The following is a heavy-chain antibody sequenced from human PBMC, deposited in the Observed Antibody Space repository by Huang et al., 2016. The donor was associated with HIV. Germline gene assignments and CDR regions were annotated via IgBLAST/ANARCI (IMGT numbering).Heavy chain of an antibody. Sequence: EVQLLESGGTLVKPGGSLRLSCEASGFPFRDYDMSWVRQTPDKGLEWVSTMSGRGGTTHYADSVKGRFTISRDNSNKTLYLHMVSLRAEDTALYYCAKEQKTIFGVAISFFDYWGQGTLVTVSS. D-gene: IGHD3-3*01. CDR3: AKEQKTIFGVAISFFDY. CDR2: MSGRGGTT. V-gene: IGHV3-23*01. J-gene: IGHJ4*01. CDR1: GFPFRDYD.